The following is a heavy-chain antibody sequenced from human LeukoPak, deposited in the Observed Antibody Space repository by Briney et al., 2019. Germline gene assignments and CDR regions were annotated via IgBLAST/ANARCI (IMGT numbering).Heavy chain of an antibody. V-gene: IGHV4-61*08. CDR3: ARSSSGWPELPKNAFDI. CDR1: GGSISSGGYS. J-gene: IGHJ3*02. D-gene: IGHD6-19*01. CDR2: IYNSGTT. Sequence: PSETLSLTCVVSGGSISSGGYSWNWIRQPPGKGLEWIGYIYNSGTTSYNPSLKSRVTISVDTSKNQFSLKLSSVTAADTAVYYCARSSSGWPELPKNAFDIWGQGTMVTVSS.